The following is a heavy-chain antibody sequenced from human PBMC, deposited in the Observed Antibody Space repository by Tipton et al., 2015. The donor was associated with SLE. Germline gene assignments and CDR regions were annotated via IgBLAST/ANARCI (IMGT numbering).Heavy chain of an antibody. V-gene: IGHV4-61*09. CDR1: GGSISSGSYY. J-gene: IGHJ5*02. D-gene: IGHD3/OR15-3a*01. CDR3: ARQRGYNYGLYNWFDP. CDR2: IYTSGTT. Sequence: TLSLTCTVSGGSISSGSYYWSWIRQPAGKGLEWIGHIYTSGTTNYNPSLKSRITMSLDTSKNQFSLKLNSVTAADTAVYYCARQRGYNYGLYNWFDPWGQGTLVTVSS.